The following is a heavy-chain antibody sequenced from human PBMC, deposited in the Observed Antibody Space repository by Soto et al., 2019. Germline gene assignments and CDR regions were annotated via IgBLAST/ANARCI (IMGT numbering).Heavy chain of an antibody. CDR2: IYYSGST. CDR1: GGSISSYY. D-gene: IGHD6-19*01. V-gene: IGHV4-59*01. J-gene: IGHJ5*02. Sequence: PSETLSLTCTVSGGSISSYYWSWIRQPPGKGLEWIGYIYYSGSTKYNPSLKSRVTISVDTSKNQFSLKLSSVTAADTAVYYCARLANWFDPWGQGTLVTVS. CDR3: ARLANWFDP.